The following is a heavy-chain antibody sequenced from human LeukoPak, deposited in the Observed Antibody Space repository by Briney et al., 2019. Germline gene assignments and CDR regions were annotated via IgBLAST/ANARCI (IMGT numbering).Heavy chain of an antibody. Sequence: GGSLRLSCAASVFTVSSNYMSCVRQAPGKGLEWVSVIYSGGSTYYADSVKGRFTISRDNSKNTLYFKMNSLRAEDTVVYYCARAQSIAVAGPFDYWGQGTLVTASS. V-gene: IGHV3-53*01. D-gene: IGHD6-19*01. J-gene: IGHJ4*02. CDR3: ARAQSIAVAGPFDY. CDR2: IYSGGST. CDR1: VFTVSSNY.